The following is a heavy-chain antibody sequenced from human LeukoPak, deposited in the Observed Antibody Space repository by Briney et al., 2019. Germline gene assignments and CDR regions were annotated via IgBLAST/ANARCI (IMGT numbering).Heavy chain of an antibody. CDR1: GGSINSGSYY. D-gene: IGHD4-17*01. CDR3: ARGRPPRYGDYRGLNWFDP. J-gene: IGHJ5*02. CDR2: IYTSGST. V-gene: IGHV4-61*02. Sequence: SQTLSLTCTVSGGSINSGSYYWNWIRQPAGKGLEWIGRIYTSGSTEYNPSLKSRVTISVDTSKNQFSLKLTSVTAADTAVYYCARGRPPRYGDYRGLNWFDPWGQGTLVTVSS.